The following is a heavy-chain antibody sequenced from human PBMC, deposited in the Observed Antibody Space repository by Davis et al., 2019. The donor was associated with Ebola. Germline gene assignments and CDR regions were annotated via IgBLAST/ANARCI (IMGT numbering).Heavy chain of an antibody. CDR2: IKQDGSEK. Sequence: GGSLRLSCAASGFTFSSYWMSWVRQAPGKGLEWVAKIKQDGSEKYYVDSVKGRFTISRDNAKNSLYLQMNSLRAEDTAVYFCARVTWQQSYWYFDLWGRGTLVTVSS. CDR1: GFTFSSYW. J-gene: IGHJ2*01. D-gene: IGHD5-24*01. CDR3: ARVTWQQSYWYFDL. V-gene: IGHV3-7*01.